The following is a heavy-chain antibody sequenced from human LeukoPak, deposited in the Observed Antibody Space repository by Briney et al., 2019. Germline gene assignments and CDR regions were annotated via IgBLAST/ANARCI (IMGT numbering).Heavy chain of an antibody. CDR3: ARLFSTARITMVRGVMLDY. Sequence: SGTLSLTCAVSGGSISSSNWWSWVRQPPGKGLEWIGEINHSGSTNYNPSLKSRVTISVDTSKNQFSLKLSSVTAADTAVYYCARLFSTARITMVRGVMLDYWGQGTLVTVSS. CDR2: INHSGST. CDR1: GGSISSSNW. J-gene: IGHJ4*02. V-gene: IGHV4-4*02. D-gene: IGHD3-10*01.